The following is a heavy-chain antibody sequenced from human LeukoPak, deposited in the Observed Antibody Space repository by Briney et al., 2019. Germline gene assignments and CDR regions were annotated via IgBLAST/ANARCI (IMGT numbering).Heavy chain of an antibody. Sequence: PSETLSLTCAVSGYYISSGYYWGWIRQPPGKGLEWIGSFYHSGSTYYNPILKSRVTISVDTSKNQFSLKLSSVTAADTAVYYCARSYDSSGYYIFDLWGRGTLVTVSS. J-gene: IGHJ2*01. CDR3: ARSYDSSGYYIFDL. V-gene: IGHV4-38-2*01. CDR1: GYYISSGYY. D-gene: IGHD3-22*01. CDR2: FYHSGST.